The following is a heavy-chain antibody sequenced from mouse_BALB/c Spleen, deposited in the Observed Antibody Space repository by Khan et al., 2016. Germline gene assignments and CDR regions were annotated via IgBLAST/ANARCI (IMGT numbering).Heavy chain of an antibody. CDR1: GYTFTIST. Sequence: QVQLQQSGAELARPGASVKMSCKASGYTFTISTMHWVKQRPGQGLEWIGYINPSSGYTNYNPKFKDKATLTADKSSSTAYMQLSSLTSEDSAVYYCARARRKGGNYRFDYWGQGTTLTVSA. V-gene: IGHV1-4*01. CDR2: INPSSGYT. J-gene: IGHJ2*01. CDR3: ARARRKGGNYRFDY. D-gene: IGHD2-1*01.